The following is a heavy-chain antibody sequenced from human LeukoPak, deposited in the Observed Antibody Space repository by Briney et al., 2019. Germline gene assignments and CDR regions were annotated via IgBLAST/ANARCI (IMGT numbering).Heavy chain of an antibody. CDR1: GYTFTESY. Sequence: ASVKVSCKAYGYTFTESYIHWVRQAPGQGLEWMGWINPNSGGTNYAQNFQGRVTMTRDTYITTAYMDLSRLRLDDTAVYYCAVERRTDFDYWGQGTLVTVSS. J-gene: IGHJ4*02. CDR3: AVERRTDFDY. CDR2: INPNSGGT. V-gene: IGHV1-2*02. D-gene: IGHD1-1*01.